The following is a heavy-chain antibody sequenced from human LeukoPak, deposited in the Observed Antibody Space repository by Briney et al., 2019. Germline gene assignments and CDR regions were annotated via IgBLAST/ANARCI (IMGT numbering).Heavy chain of an antibody. CDR3: AKGSVTLYGDCIDY. D-gene: IGHD4-17*01. CDR1: GFTFSSYA. CDR2: ISGSGTNT. J-gene: IGHJ4*02. Sequence: GGSLRLSCAASGFTFSSYAMSWVRQAPGKGLEWVSAISGSGTNTDYADSVKGRFTISRDNPKNTLYLQMNSLRAEDTALYYCAKGSVTLYGDCIDYWGQGTLVTVSS. V-gene: IGHV3-23*01.